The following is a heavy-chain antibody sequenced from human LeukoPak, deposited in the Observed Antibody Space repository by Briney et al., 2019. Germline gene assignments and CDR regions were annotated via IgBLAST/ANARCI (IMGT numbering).Heavy chain of an antibody. J-gene: IGHJ6*02. Sequence: GGSLRLSCAASGFTFSSYSINWVRQAPGKGLEWVSHISHTSSVIYYADSLKGRLTISRDNAKNSVYLQMNSLKVEDTAVSSCARLGPLGAAPPSYYYDMDVWGQGTTVTVSS. CDR2: ISHTSSVI. CDR1: GFTFSSYS. V-gene: IGHV3-48*01. D-gene: IGHD2-15*01. CDR3: ARLGPLGAAPPSYYYDMDV.